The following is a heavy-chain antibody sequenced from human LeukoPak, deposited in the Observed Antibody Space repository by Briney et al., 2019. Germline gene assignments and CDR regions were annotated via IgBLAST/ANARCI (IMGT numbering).Heavy chain of an antibody. CDR3: AKGDYYDSSGYFN. Sequence: GGSLRLSCAASGFTFSSYAMHWVRQAPGKGLEWVAVISYDGGNKYYADSVKGRFTISRDNSKNTLYLQMNSLRAEDTAVYYCAKGDYYDSSGYFNWGQGTLVTVSS. CDR2: ISYDGGNK. CDR1: GFTFSSYA. D-gene: IGHD3-22*01. V-gene: IGHV3-30-3*01. J-gene: IGHJ4*02.